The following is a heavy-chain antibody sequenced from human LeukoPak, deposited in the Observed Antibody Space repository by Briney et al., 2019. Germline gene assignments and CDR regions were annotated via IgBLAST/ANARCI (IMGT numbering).Heavy chain of an antibody. D-gene: IGHD6-19*01. Sequence: GGSLRLSCAVSGFTFSNYAMHWVRQAPGKGLEWVASIRYDGNNKYYADSVKGRFTISRDNSKNTLFLQMNSLRGDDTAVYYCAKDLDSSGPYLCGLDHWGQGTLVTVSS. CDR2: IRYDGNNK. CDR3: AKDLDSSGPYLCGLDH. CDR1: GFTFSNYA. J-gene: IGHJ4*02. V-gene: IGHV3-30*02.